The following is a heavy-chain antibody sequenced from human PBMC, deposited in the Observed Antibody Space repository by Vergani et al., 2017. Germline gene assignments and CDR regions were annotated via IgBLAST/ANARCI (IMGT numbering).Heavy chain of an antibody. V-gene: IGHV3-9*02. CDR3: AKDLGTSSGGGWFDP. D-gene: IGHD6-6*01. Sequence: EVQLEESGGGLVLPGRSLRLSCVASGFTSAGYAMHWVRQDPGKGLGWVSGISWNSNSIGYADSVKGRFTTSRDNAKNSLYLQMNSMRAEDTALYYGAKDLGTSSGGGWFDPWGQGTLVTVSS. CDR1: GFTSAGYA. J-gene: IGHJ5*02. CDR2: ISWNSNSI.